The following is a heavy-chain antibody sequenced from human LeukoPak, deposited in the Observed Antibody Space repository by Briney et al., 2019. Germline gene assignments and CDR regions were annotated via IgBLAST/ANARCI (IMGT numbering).Heavy chain of an antibody. D-gene: IGHD3-3*02. V-gene: IGHV4-59*01. CDR1: GDSISSYY. Sequence: SETLSLTCTVSGDSISSYYYNWIRQPPGKGLGWIGYIYYSGSTIYNPSLKSRVTISLDTSKNQFSLRLTSVATADTAVYYCARGPPSHLGYFDFLRRGTLVTVSS. CDR2: IYYSGST. J-gene: IGHJ4*02. CDR3: ARGPPSHLGYFDF.